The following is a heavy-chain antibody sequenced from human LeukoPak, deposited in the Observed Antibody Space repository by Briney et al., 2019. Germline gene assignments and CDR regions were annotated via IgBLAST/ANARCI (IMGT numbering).Heavy chain of an antibody. CDR3: ARLGGYGYFDY. CDR2: IYYSGST. J-gene: IGHJ4*02. D-gene: IGHD5-12*01. CDR1: GGSISSYY. V-gene: IGHV4-59*01. Sequence: KSSETLSLTCTVSGGSISSYYWSWIRQPPGKGLEWIGYIYYSGSTNYNPSLKSRVTISVDTSKSQFSLKLSSVTAADTAVYYCARLGGYGYFDYWGQGTLVTVSS.